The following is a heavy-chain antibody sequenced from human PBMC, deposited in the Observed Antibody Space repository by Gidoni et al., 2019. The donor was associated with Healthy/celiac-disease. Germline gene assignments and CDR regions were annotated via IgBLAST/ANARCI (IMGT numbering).Heavy chain of an antibody. Sequence: QVQLVQSGAEVKKPGASVKVSCKASGYTFTSYAMHWVRHAPGQRLEWMGWINAGTGNTKYSQKFQGRVTITRDTSASTAYMELSSLRSEDTAVYYCARGRSGTLFDLWGRGTLVTVSS. V-gene: IGHV1-3*01. D-gene: IGHD1-26*01. CDR2: INAGTGNT. J-gene: IGHJ2*01. CDR1: GYTFTSYA. CDR3: ARGRSGTLFDL.